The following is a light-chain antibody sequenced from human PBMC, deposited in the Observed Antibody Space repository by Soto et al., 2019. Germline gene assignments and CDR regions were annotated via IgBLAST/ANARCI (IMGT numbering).Light chain of an antibody. V-gene: IGKV2-28*01. CDR2: YGS. J-gene: IGKJ3*01. CDR3: MESLEYSHT. Sequence: DIVMTQSPLSLPVTPGEPASISCRSSQSLLYSNGYNYLDWYLQMPGPSQRLLIYYGSNRAYGVRDRFCGSGTRTYFTLSVSRVEPEDFGLYYCMESLEYSHTYGPGTKLDLK. CDR1: QSLLYSNGYNY.